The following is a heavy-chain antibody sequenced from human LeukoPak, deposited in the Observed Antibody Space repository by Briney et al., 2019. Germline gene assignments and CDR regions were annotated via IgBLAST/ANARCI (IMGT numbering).Heavy chain of an antibody. V-gene: IGHV1-69*05. CDR2: IIPIFGTA. CDR3: ARVVRDSSGYVPHYFDY. Sequence: ASVKVSCKASGGTFSSYAISWVRQAPGQGLGWMGGIIPIFGTANYAQKFQGRVTITTDESTSTAYMELSNLRSEDTAVYYCARVVRDSSGYVPHYFDYWGQGTLVTVSS. J-gene: IGHJ4*02. D-gene: IGHD3-22*01. CDR1: GGTFSSYA.